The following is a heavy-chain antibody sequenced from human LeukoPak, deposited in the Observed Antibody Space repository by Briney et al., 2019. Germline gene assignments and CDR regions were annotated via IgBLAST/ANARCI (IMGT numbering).Heavy chain of an antibody. CDR2: ISGGGGST. CDR3: VRDRGIASTGGYGMDV. J-gene: IGHJ6*02. Sequence: GGSLRLSCAASGFSFSSYAMSGVRQAPGKGLEWVSGISGGGGSTYYADSVKGRFTISRDKSKNTLYLQMNSLRAEDTAVYYCVRDRGIASTGGYGMDVWGQGTTVTVSS. CDR1: GFSFSSYA. V-gene: IGHV3-23*01. D-gene: IGHD6-13*01.